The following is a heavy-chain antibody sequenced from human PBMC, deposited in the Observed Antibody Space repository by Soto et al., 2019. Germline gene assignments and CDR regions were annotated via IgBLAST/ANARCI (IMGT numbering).Heavy chain of an antibody. V-gene: IGHV3-48*01. D-gene: IGHD2-2*01. J-gene: IGHJ4*02. CDR3: ARRYCSSTSCYVDY. CDR2: ISSSSSTI. CDR1: GFTFSSYS. Sequence: PGGSLRLSCAASGFTFSSYSMNWVRQAPGKGLEWVSYISSSSSTIYYADSVKGRFTISRDNAKNSLYLQMNSLRAEDTAVYYCARRYCSSTSCYVDYWGQGTLVTV.